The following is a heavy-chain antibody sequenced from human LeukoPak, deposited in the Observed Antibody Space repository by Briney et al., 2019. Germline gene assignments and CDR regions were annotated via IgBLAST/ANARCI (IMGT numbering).Heavy chain of an antibody. CDR2: VDPEDGET. V-gene: IGHV1-69-2*01. CDR1: GYTFTDYY. Sequence: ASVKVSCKASGYTFTDYYIHWVQQAPGKGLEWMGRVDPEDGETIYAQKFQGRATITADTSTDTAYMELSSLRSEDTAVYYCATDRRTVTTFDYWGQGTLVTVSS. J-gene: IGHJ4*02. D-gene: IGHD4-17*01. CDR3: ATDRRTVTTFDY.